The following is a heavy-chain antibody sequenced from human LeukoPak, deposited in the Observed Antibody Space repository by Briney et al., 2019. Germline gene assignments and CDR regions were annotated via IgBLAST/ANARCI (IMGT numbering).Heavy chain of an antibody. Sequence: SETLSLTCAVYGGSFSGYYWSWIRQPPGKGLEWIGEINHSGSTNYNRSLKSRVTISVDTSKNQFSLKLSSVTAADTAVYYCARGRNDFWSGYSNWFDPWGQGTLVTVSS. CDR3: ARGRNDFWSGYSNWFDP. V-gene: IGHV4-34*01. D-gene: IGHD3-3*01. CDR1: GGSFSGYY. J-gene: IGHJ5*02. CDR2: INHSGST.